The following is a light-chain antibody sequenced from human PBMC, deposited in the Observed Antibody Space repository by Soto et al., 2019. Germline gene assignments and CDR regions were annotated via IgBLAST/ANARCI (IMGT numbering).Light chain of an antibody. CDR3: QQYNNWLRT. CDR1: QSVSSN. Sequence: EIVMTQSPATLSVSPGERATLSCRASQSVSSNLAWYQQKPGQAPRLLIYGASTRATGIPARFSGSGSGTEFTLTISSLQSEDFAVYCCQQYNNWLRTFCQGTKVEIK. V-gene: IGKV3-15*01. CDR2: GAS. J-gene: IGKJ1*01.